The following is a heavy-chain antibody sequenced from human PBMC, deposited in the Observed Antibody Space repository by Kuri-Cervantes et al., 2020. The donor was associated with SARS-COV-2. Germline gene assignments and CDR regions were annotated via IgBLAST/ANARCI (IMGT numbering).Heavy chain of an antibody. J-gene: IGHJ4*02. V-gene: IGHV3-33*01. Sequence: GESLKISCAASGFTFSSYGMHWVRQAPSKGLEWVAVIWYDGSNKYYADSVKGRLTISRDNSKNTLYLQMNSLRAEDTAVYYCARIPVYSRSGVVPAAHPDYWGQGTLVTVSS. D-gene: IGHD2-2*01. CDR3: ARIPVYSRSGVVPAAHPDY. CDR1: GFTFSSYG. CDR2: IWYDGSNK.